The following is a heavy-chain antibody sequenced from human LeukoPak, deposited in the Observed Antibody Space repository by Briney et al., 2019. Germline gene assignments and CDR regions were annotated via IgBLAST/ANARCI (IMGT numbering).Heavy chain of an antibody. V-gene: IGHV4-59*01. CDR3: ARLSSGYYREGFDY. Sequence: SETLSLTCTVSGGSISSYYWNWIRQPPGKGLEWIGYIYYSGSTNYNPSLKSRVTISVDTSKNQFSLKLSSVTAADTAVYYCARLSSGYYREGFDYWGQGTLVTVSS. D-gene: IGHD3-22*01. CDR2: IYYSGST. CDR1: GGSISSYY. J-gene: IGHJ4*02.